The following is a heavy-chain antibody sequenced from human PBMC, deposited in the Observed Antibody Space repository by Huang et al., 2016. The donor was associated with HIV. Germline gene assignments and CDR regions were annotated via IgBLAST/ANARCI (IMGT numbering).Heavy chain of an antibody. V-gene: IGHV3-30*18. CDR3: AKDGGSYYYDSSGYYSSYFDY. Sequence: QVQLVESGGGVVQPGRSLRLSCAASGFTFSSYGMPWVRQAPGKGLEWVAVIAYDGSNKYYADSGKGRFTISRDKSKNTRYLLMHSLRAEDTAVYYCAKDGGSYYYDSSGYYSSYFDYWGQGTLVTVSS. D-gene: IGHD3-22*01. CDR1: GFTFSSYG. CDR2: IAYDGSNK. J-gene: IGHJ4*02.